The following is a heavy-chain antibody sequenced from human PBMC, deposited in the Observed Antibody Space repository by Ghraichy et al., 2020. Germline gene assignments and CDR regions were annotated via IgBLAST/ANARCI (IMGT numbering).Heavy chain of an antibody. CDR3: ARDQVGATLH. D-gene: IGHD1-26*01. CDR2: IYYSGST. V-gene: IGHV4-61*01. Sequence: SETLSLTCTVSGGSVSSGSYYWSWIRQPPGKGLEWIGYIYYSGSTNYNPSLKSRVTISVDTSKNQFSLKLSSVTAADTAVYYCARDQVGATLHWGQGTLVTTSS. J-gene: IGHJ4*02. CDR1: GGSVSSGSYY.